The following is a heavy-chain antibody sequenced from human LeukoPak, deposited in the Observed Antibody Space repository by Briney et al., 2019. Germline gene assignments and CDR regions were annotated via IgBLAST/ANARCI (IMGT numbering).Heavy chain of an antibody. CDR1: GFTFSSYA. J-gene: IGHJ4*02. Sequence: GGSLRLSCAASGFTFSSYAMHWVRQTPGKGLEWVAVISYDGSNKYYADSVKGRFTISRDNSKNTLYLQMNSLRAEDTAVYYCARASGYGDLRLWGQGTLVTVSS. D-gene: IGHD5-12*01. V-gene: IGHV3-30*04. CDR3: ARASGYGDLRL. CDR2: ISYDGSNK.